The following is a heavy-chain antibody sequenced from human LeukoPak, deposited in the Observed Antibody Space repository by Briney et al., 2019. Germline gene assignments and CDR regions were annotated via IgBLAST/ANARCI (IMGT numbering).Heavy chain of an antibody. D-gene: IGHD6-19*01. CDR1: GFTFSSYS. V-gene: IGHV3-21*01. Sequence: GSLRLSCAASGFTFSSYSMNWVRQAPGKGLEWVSSISSSSSYIYYADSVKGRFTISRDNAKNSLYLQMNSLRAEDTAVYYCAGDLIAVAGTGDYWGQGTLVTVSS. CDR2: ISSSSSYI. J-gene: IGHJ4*02. CDR3: AGDLIAVAGTGDY.